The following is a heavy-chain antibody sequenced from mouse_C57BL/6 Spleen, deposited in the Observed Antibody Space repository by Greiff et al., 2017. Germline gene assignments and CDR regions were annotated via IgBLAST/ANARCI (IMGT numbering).Heavy chain of an antibody. Sequence: QVQLQQSGAELVKPGASVKISCKASGYAFSSYWMNWVKQRPGKGLEWIGQIYPGDGDTNYNGKFKGKATLTADKSSSTAYMQLSSLTSEDSAVYFCAREGTMVTRAWFAYWGQGTLVTVSA. CDR1: GYAFSSYW. D-gene: IGHD2-2*01. J-gene: IGHJ3*01. CDR3: AREGTMVTRAWFAY. CDR2: IYPGDGDT. V-gene: IGHV1-80*01.